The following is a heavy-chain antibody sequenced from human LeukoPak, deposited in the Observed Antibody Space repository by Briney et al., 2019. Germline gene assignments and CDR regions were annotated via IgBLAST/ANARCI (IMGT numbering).Heavy chain of an antibody. D-gene: IGHD6-6*01. J-gene: IGHJ5*02. CDR3: ARYEYSSSSGNWFDT. Sequence: GEALKISCKCSGYSFTNYWIGWVRQMPGKGLEWMGIIYPGDSDTRYSPSFQGQVTISADKSISTAYLQWSSLKASGTAMYYCARYEYSSSSGNWFDTWGQGTLVTVSS. V-gene: IGHV5-51*01. CDR2: IYPGDSDT. CDR1: GYSFTNYW.